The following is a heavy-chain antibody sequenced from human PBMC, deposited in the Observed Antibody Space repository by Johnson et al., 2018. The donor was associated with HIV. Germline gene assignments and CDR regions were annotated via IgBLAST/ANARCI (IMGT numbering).Heavy chain of an antibody. CDR3: AKDTCAFDI. J-gene: IGHJ3*02. CDR2: ISWNSGSI. Sequence: VHLVESGGGVVQPGGSLRLSCAASGFTFDDYAMHWVRQAPGKGLEWVSGISWNSGSIGYADSVKGRFTISRDNAKNSLYLQMNSLRAEDTAFYYCAKDTCAFDIWGQGTMVTVSS. V-gene: IGHV3-9*01. CDR1: GFTFDDYA.